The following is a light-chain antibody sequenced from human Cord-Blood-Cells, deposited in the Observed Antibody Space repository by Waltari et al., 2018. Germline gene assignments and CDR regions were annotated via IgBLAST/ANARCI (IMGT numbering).Light chain of an antibody. CDR3: QQSYSTPFT. Sequence: MQMTQSPSSLSASVADRVTITCRASQSISSYLNWYQQNPGKAPKLLIYAASSLQSGVPSRFSGSGSGTDFTLTISSLQPEDFATYYCQQSYSTPFTFGPGTKVDIK. J-gene: IGKJ3*01. CDR2: AAS. CDR1: QSISSY. V-gene: IGKV1-39*01.